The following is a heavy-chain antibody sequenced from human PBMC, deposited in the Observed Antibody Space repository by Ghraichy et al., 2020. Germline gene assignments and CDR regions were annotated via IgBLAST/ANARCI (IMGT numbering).Heavy chain of an antibody. Sequence: RGSLRLSCAASGFTFSSYSMNWVRQAPGKGLEWVSSISSSSSYIYYADSVKGRFTISRDNAKNSLYLQMNSLRAEDTAVYYCARGGYQLLTYGMDVWGQGTTVTVSS. CDR3: ARGGYQLLTYGMDV. CDR2: ISSSSSYI. V-gene: IGHV3-21*01. J-gene: IGHJ6*02. CDR1: GFTFSSYS. D-gene: IGHD2-2*01.